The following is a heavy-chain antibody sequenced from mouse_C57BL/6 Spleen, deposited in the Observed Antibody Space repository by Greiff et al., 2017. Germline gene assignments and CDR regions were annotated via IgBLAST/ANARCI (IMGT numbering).Heavy chain of an antibody. CDR2: INPSSGYT. CDR3: GRGYYYGSSYGYFDV. CDR1: GYTFTSYT. V-gene: IGHV1-4*01. D-gene: IGHD1-1*01. J-gene: IGHJ1*03. Sequence: VQLQQSGAELARPGASVKMSCKASGYTFTSYTMHWVKQRPGQGLEWIGYINPSSGYTKYNQKFKDKATLTADKSSSTAYMQLSSLTSEDSAVYYCGRGYYYGSSYGYFDVWGTGTTVTVSS.